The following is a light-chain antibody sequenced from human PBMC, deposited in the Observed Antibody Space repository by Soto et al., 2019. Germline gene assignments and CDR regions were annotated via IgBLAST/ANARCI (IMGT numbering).Light chain of an antibody. Sequence: EIVLTQSPGTLSLSPGERATLSCRASQSVRSNYLAWYQQKPGQAPRLLIYSASSRATGIPDRFSGSGSGPDFTLTISRLEPEDFAVYYCQQYGSSLPLTFGGGTK. CDR3: QQYGSSLPLT. CDR1: QSVRSNY. J-gene: IGKJ4*01. V-gene: IGKV3-20*01. CDR2: SAS.